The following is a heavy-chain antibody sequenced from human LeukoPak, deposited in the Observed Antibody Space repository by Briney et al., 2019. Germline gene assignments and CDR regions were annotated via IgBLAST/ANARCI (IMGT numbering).Heavy chain of an antibody. CDR2: INPNSGGT. J-gene: IGHJ6*03. CDR1: GYTFTGYY. Sequence: ASVKVSCKASGYTFTGYYMHWVRQAPGQGLEWMGWINPNSGGTNYAQKFQGRVTMTRDTSISTAYMELSRLRSDDTAVYYCARESVAGTPGAYYYYYYMDVWGKGTTVTVSS. D-gene: IGHD6-19*01. CDR3: ARESVAGTPGAYYYYYYMDV. V-gene: IGHV1-2*02.